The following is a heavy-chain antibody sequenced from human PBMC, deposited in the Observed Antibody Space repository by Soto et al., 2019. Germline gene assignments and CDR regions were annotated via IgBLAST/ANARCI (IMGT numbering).Heavy chain of an antibody. CDR1: GGDLTNSG. CDR3: AKADGAGFKS. V-gene: IGHV1-69*04. Sequence: QVHLVQSGAEMKKPGSSVKVSCKVSGGDLTNSGISWVRQAPGQGLEWMGGIFPLLAMVDYSQKFQGRVTITADESTNTAYMDLGSLKSADTAVYYCAKADGAGFKSWGQGTLVIVSS. D-gene: IGHD1-26*01. CDR2: IFPLLAMV. J-gene: IGHJ4*02.